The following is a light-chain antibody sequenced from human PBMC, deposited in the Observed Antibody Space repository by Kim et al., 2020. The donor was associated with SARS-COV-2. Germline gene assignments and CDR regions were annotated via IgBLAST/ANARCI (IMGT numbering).Light chain of an antibody. CDR2: VES. CDR1: RGVSRT. Sequence: SQGEEPPPTVRAGRGVSRTLACYRQNPGQAPRLLINVESTGAPGIPERFSGGGSGTKFTLTISTLKSEDFAVNNGKQGNRWPRLTFGGGTKVEI. CDR3: KQGNRWPRLT. V-gene: IGKV3-15*01. J-gene: IGKJ4*01.